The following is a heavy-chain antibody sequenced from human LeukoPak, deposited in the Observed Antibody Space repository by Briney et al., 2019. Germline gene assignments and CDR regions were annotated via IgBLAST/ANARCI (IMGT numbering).Heavy chain of an antibody. D-gene: IGHD5-12*01. CDR3: ARHSGGHSGYDEDYYYYYGMDV. J-gene: IGHJ6*02. CDR2: IHYTGTT. V-gene: IGHV4-59*08. Sequence: PSETLSLTCTVSGDSINYYYWSWLRQSPGKGLEWIGYIHYTGTTNYNPSLKSRVTISVYTSKSQVSLKLTSVTAADTAVYYCARHSGGHSGYDEDYYYYYGMDVWGQGTTVTVSS. CDR1: GDSINYYY.